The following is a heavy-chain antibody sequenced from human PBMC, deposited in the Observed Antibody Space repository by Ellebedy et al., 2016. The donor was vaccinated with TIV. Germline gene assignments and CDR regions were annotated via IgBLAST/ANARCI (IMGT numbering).Heavy chain of an antibody. CDR3: ARADDTAMVFDY. Sequence: AASVKVSCKASGGTFSSYAINWVRQAPGQGLAWMGRIIPIVGIANYAQKFQGRVTITADKSTSIAYMELSSLGSEDTGVYYCARADDTAMVFDYWGQGTLVTVSS. CDR1: GGTFSSYA. CDR2: IIPIVGIA. D-gene: IGHD5-18*01. V-gene: IGHV1-69*04. J-gene: IGHJ4*02.